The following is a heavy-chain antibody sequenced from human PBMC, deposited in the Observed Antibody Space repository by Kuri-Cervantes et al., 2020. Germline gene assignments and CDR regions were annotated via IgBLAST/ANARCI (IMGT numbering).Heavy chain of an antibody. Sequence: GGSLRLSCAASGFTVSSNYMSWVRQAPGKGLEWVSVISGSGGSTYYADSVKGRFTISRDNSKNTLYLQMNSLRAEDTAVYYCAKDLIKLGYCSGGSCRLFDYWGQGTLVTVSS. V-gene: IGHV3-23*01. CDR1: GFTVSSNY. J-gene: IGHJ4*02. CDR3: AKDLIKLGYCSGGSCRLFDY. CDR2: ISGSGGST. D-gene: IGHD2-15*01.